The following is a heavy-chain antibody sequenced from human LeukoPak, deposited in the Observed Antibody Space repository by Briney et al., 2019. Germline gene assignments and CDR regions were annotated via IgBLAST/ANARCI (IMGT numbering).Heavy chain of an antibody. D-gene: IGHD1-26*01. J-gene: IGHJ4*02. Sequence: SETLSLTCTVSGGSISSGGYSWSWIRQHPGKGLEWIGYIYYSGSTYSNPSLKSRVTISVDTSKNQFSLKLSSVTAADTAVYYCARWSPSRSTFDYWGQGTLVTVSS. CDR3: ARWSPSRSTFDY. CDR2: IYYSGST. CDR1: GGSISSGGYS. V-gene: IGHV4-31*03.